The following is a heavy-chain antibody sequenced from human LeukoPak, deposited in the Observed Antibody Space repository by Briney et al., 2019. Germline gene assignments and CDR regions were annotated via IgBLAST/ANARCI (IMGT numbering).Heavy chain of an antibody. Sequence: SETLSLACTVSGGSMSPYHWGWIRQPPGKGLEWTGYIYYSGSTNYNPSLNSRVTISVDTSKNQFSLRLSSVTAADTATYYCARAVSGRFDYWGQGTLVTVSS. D-gene: IGHD6-19*01. CDR3: ARAVSGRFDY. CDR2: IYYSGST. CDR1: GGSMSPYH. J-gene: IGHJ4*02. V-gene: IGHV4-59*08.